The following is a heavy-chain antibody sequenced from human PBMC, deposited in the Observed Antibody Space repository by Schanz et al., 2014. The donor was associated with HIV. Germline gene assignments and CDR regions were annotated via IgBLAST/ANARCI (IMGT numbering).Heavy chain of an antibody. J-gene: IGHJ6*02. Sequence: VQLVESGGGLVQPGGSLRLSCAASGFTFSSYAMSWVRQAPGKGLEWISYISSGGSTRYYADSVKGRFTISRDNAKNSLYLQMNSLRAEDTAVYYCARSSDYYYGMDVWGPGTSVTVSS. CDR3: ARSSDYYYGMDV. CDR1: GFTFSSYA. CDR2: ISSGGSTR. V-gene: IGHV3-48*04.